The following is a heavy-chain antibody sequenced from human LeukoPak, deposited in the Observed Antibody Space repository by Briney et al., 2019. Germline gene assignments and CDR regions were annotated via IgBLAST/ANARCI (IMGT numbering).Heavy chain of an antibody. V-gene: IGHV3-30*18. Sequence: PGGSLRLSCAASGFTFSSYSMNWVRQAPGKGLEWVAVISYDGSNKYYADSVKGRFTISRDNSKNTLYLQMNSLRAEDTAVYYCAKDSVGEYYYGSGSYFGYWGQGTLVTVSS. J-gene: IGHJ4*02. CDR1: GFTFSSYS. CDR3: AKDSVGEYYYGSGSYFGY. CDR2: ISYDGSNK. D-gene: IGHD3-10*01.